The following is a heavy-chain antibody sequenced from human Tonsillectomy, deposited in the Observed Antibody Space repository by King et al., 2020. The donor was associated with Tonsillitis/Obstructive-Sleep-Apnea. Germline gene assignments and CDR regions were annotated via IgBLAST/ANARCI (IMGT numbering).Heavy chain of an antibody. D-gene: IGHD2-8*01. J-gene: IGHJ3*02. Sequence: QLQESGPGLVKPSETLSLTCTVSCGSISSSYWSWIRQPPGKGLEWIGYIYYSGSTNYNPSLKSRVTISVDTSKNQFSLRLSSVTAADTAVYYCARDMVLEAGGDAFDIWGQWTMVTVSS. CDR2: IYYSGST. CDR3: ARDMVLEAGGDAFDI. CDR1: CGSISSSY. V-gene: IGHV4-59*01.